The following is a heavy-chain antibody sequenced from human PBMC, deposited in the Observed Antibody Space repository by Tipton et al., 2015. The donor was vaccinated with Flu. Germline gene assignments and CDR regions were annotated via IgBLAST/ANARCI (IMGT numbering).Heavy chain of an antibody. CDR2: VYPSGSA. J-gene: IGHJ3*02. V-gene: IGHV4-61*02. CDR1: GGSISSGSYY. CDR3: ARDLRGYSGYTGGDAFDI. D-gene: IGHD5-12*01. Sequence: TLSLTCTVSGGSISSGSYYWNWIRQPAGKGLEWIGRVYPSGSANYNPSLKSRVTISVDTSKNQFSLNLSSVTAADTAVYYCARDLRGYSGYTGGDAFDIWGQGIMVTVSS.